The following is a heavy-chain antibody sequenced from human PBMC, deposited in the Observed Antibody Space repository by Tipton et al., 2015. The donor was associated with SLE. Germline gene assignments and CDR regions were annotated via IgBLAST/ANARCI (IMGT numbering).Heavy chain of an antibody. J-gene: IGHJ4*02. D-gene: IGHD3/OR15-3a*01. Sequence: SLRLSCAASGFTFDDYAMHWVRQAPGKGLEWVSGISWNSGSIGYADSVKGRFTISRDNAKNSLYLQMNSLRAEDTASYYCAKAQKRTGTFDYWGQGTLVTVSS. V-gene: IGHV3-9*01. CDR2: ISWNSGSI. CDR1: GFTFDDYA. CDR3: AKAQKRTGTFDY.